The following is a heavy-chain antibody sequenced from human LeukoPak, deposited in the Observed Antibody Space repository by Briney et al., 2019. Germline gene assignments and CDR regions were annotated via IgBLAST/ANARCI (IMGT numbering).Heavy chain of an antibody. J-gene: IGHJ4*02. D-gene: IGHD2/OR15-2a*01. CDR3: ARGSTRADDY. CDR1: GASISRHY. V-gene: IGHV4-59*11. CDR2: VYHDGTT. Sequence: SETLSLTCTVSGASISRHYWSWIRQPPGKGLEWIGYVYHDGTTNYNPSLKSRVAISIDTSRNQLSLKLSSMTAADTAVYYCARGSTRADDYWGQGILVTVSS.